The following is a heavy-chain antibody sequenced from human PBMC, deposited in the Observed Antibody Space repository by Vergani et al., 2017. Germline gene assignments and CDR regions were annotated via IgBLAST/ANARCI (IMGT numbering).Heavy chain of an antibody. CDR3: ARHLAYCGGDCYPYYYGMDV. J-gene: IGHJ6*02. V-gene: IGHV4-61*09. D-gene: IGHD2-21*02. Sequence: QVQLQESGPGVVKPSQTLSLTCTVSGESIRSGSHYWSWIRQPAGKGPEWIGHIHTGGSTDLNPSFKSRVTISVDTSKNQFSLKLSSVTAADTAVYYCARHLAYCGGDCYPYYYGMDVWGQGTTVTVSS. CDR2: IHTGGST. CDR1: GESIRSGSHY.